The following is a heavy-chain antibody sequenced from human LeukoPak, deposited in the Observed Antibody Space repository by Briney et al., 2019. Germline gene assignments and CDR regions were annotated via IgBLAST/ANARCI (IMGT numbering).Heavy chain of an antibody. D-gene: IGHD2-2*01. Sequence: ASVKVSCKASGYTFTSYGISWVRQAPGQGLEWMGWISAYNGNTNYAQKLQGRVTMTTDTSTSTAYMELRSLRSVDTAVYYCARAAGEVVVVPAADDAFDIWGQGTMVTVSS. J-gene: IGHJ3*02. CDR3: ARAAGEVVVVPAADDAFDI. CDR2: ISAYNGNT. V-gene: IGHV1-18*01. CDR1: GYTFTSYG.